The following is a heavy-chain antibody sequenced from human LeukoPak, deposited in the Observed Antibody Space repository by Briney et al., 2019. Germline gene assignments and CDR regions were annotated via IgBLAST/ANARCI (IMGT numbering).Heavy chain of an antibody. CDR1: GYTFTGYY. CDR2: INPNSGGT. V-gene: IGHV1-2*02. J-gene: IGHJ4*02. Sequence: GASVKVSCKASGYTFTGYYMHWVRQAPGQGLGWMGWINPNSGGTNYAQKLQGRVTMTTDTSTSTAYMELSSLRSEDTAVYYCATDGTQWELHSFDYWGQGTLVTVSS. CDR3: ATDGTQWELHSFDY. D-gene: IGHD1-26*01.